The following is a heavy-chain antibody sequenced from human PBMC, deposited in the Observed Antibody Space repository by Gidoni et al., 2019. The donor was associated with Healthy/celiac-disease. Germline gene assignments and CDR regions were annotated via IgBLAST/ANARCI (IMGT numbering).Heavy chain of an antibody. J-gene: IGHJ4*02. V-gene: IGHV1-69*01. D-gene: IGHD3-22*01. CDR2: IIPILGTA. CDR3: ARDWGGGYYDSSGYYDY. Sequence: QVQLVQSGAEVKKPGSSGEVSCKASGGTFSSNALSWVRQAPGHGLKWLGGIIPILGTAYYAQKFKGRVTITADESTSTAYMVLSILRSADTAVYYCARDWGGGYYDSSGYYDYWGQGTLVTVSS. CDR1: GGTFSSNA.